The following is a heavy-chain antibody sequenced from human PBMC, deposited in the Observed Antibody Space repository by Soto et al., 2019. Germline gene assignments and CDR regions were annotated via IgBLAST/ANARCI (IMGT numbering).Heavy chain of an antibody. CDR1: GFTFSSYS. CDR2: ISSSSSYI. D-gene: IGHD6-13*01. Sequence: GGSLRLSCAASGFTFSSYSMNWVRQAPGKGLEWVSSISSSSSYIYYADSVKGRFTISRDNAKNSLYLQMNSLRAEDTAVYYCARDRGQKQPSPNDYWGQGTLVTVSS. V-gene: IGHV3-21*01. J-gene: IGHJ4*02. CDR3: ARDRGQKQPSPNDY.